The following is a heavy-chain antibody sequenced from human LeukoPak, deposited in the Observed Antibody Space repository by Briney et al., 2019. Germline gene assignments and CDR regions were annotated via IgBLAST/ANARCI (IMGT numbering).Heavy chain of an antibody. CDR3: VKDRGLRNQWLQVTYDS. CDR1: GFTFSNYG. J-gene: IGHJ4*02. CDR2: ISSSGSYI. Sequence: GGSLRLSCAASGFTFSNYGVNWVRQAPGKGLEWVSSISSSGSYIYYADSVKGRFTISRDNAKNSLYLQMNSLRPEDTAVYYCVKDRGLRNQWLQVTYDSWGQGTLVTVSS. D-gene: IGHD5-24*01. V-gene: IGHV3-21*01.